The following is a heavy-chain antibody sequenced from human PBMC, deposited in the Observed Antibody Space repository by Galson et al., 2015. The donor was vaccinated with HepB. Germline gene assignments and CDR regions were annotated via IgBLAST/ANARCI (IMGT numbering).Heavy chain of an antibody. CDR3: TTVGVLRYFDWHSPFDY. Sequence: SLRLSCAASGFTFSDAWMSWVRQAPGKGLEWVGRIKSKSEGGTEDYAAPVKGRFTISRDDSKNTVNLQMNSLKSEDTAVYYCTTVGVLRYFDWHSPFDYWGQGTLVTVSS. CDR2: IKSKSEGGTE. D-gene: IGHD3-9*01. J-gene: IGHJ4*02. V-gene: IGHV3-15*01. CDR1: GFTFSDAW.